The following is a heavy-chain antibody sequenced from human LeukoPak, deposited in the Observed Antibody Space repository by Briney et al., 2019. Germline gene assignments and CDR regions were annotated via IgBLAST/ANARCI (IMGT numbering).Heavy chain of an antibody. CDR2: INPNSGGT. V-gene: IGHV1-2*02. Sequence: ASVKVSCKASGYTFTGYYMHWVRQAPGQGLEWMGWINPNSGGTNYAQKFQGRVTMTRDTSISTAYMELSRLRSDDTAVYYCARGDPRYCSSTSCSPYFDYWGQGTLVTVSS. CDR3: ARGDPRYCSSTSCSPYFDY. J-gene: IGHJ4*02. D-gene: IGHD2-2*01. CDR1: GYTFTGYY.